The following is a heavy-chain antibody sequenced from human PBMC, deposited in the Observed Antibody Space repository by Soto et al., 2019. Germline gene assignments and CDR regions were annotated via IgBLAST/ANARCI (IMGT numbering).Heavy chain of an antibody. CDR1: GYTFTSYY. CDR2: INPSGGST. J-gene: IGHJ4*02. D-gene: IGHD3-10*01. V-gene: IGHV1-46*03. Sequence: SVKVSCKASGYTFTSYYMHWVRQAPGQGLEWMGIINPSGGSTSYAQKFQGRVTMTRDTSTSTVYMELSSLRSEDTAVYYCARDRGTMVRGANNLDYWGQGTLVTVSS. CDR3: ARDRGTMVRGANNLDY.